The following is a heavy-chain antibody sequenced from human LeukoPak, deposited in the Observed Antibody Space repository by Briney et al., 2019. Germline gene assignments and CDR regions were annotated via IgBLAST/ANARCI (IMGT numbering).Heavy chain of an antibody. Sequence: PGGSLRLSCAASGFTFSSYAMSWVRQPPGKGLEWVSAISGSGGSAYYADSVKGRFTISRDNSKNTLYLQMNSLRAEDTAVYYCAKPTYDFWSGYYTYYFDYWGQGTLVTVSS. CDR1: GFTFSSYA. CDR3: AKPTYDFWSGYYTYYFDY. D-gene: IGHD3-3*01. V-gene: IGHV3-23*01. J-gene: IGHJ4*02. CDR2: ISGSGGSA.